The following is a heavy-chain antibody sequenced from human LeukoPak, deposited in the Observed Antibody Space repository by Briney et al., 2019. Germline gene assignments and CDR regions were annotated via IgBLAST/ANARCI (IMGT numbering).Heavy chain of an antibody. D-gene: IGHD2-21*01. V-gene: IGHV3-30-3*01. CDR1: GFIFSNYA. J-gene: IGHJ4*02. Sequence: GGSLRLSCVVSGFIFSNYAVHWVRQAPGRGLEWVAVISHDGSIKHYADSAKGRFTISRDNSKSTIYLEMNGLSGDDTAVYYCARGAYGDPSIGGYLDYWGQGTLVTVSS. CDR3: ARGAYGDPSIGGYLDY. CDR2: ISHDGSIK.